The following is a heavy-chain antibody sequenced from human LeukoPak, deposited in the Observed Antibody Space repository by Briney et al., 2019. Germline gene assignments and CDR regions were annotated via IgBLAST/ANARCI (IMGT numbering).Heavy chain of an antibody. V-gene: IGHV3-23*01. Sequence: GGSLRLSCAASGFTFDDYGMSWVRQAPGKGPEWVSAITGSGAFTDYADSVKGRFTISRDNSKNTLYLQMNSLRAEDTGVYYCAKRSAESSGYFDYWGQGTLVTVSS. CDR3: AKRSAESSGYFDY. CDR2: ITGSGAFT. J-gene: IGHJ4*02. D-gene: IGHD6-19*01. CDR1: GFTFDDYG.